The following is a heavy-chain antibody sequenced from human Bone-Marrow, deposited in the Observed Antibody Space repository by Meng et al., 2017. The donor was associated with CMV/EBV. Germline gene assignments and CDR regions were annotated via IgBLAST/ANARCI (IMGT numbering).Heavy chain of an antibody. CDR2: IKQDGSEK. V-gene: IGHV3-7*01. CDR1: GFTFSSYW. D-gene: IGHD3-22*01. CDR3: ARGQGGSSGYYPYYFDD. J-gene: IGHJ4*02. Sequence: GESLKISCAASGFTFSSYWMSWVRQAPGKGLEWVANIKQDGSEKYYVDSVKGRFTISRDNAKNSLYLQMNSLRAEDTAVYYCARGQGGSSGYYPYYFDDWGQGPRVTGYS.